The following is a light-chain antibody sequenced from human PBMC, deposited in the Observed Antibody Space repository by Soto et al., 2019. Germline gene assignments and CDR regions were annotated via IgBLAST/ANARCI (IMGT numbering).Light chain of an antibody. CDR1: SSDVGSYNY. CDR3: CSAAGSYSYV. J-gene: IGLJ1*01. Sequence: QSALTQPRSVSGSPGQSVTLSCTGTSSDVGSYNYVSWYQHHPGTAPKLMIYYVTKRTSGVPDRFSGSKSVNTASLTISGLQAEDEAEYYCCSAAGSYSYVFGTGTKLTVL. V-gene: IGLV2-11*01. CDR2: YVT.